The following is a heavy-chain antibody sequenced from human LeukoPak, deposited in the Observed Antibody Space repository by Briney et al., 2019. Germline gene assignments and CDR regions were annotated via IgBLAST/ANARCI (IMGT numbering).Heavy chain of an antibody. J-gene: IGHJ4*02. D-gene: IGHD6-19*01. CDR2: ISYDGNDK. V-gene: IGHV3-30*18. CDR1: GFIFTTYG. CDR3: AKRRAGPGSFEPPHS. Sequence: GRSLRLSCAASGFIFTTYGMYWVRQAPGERLEWVAVISYDGNDKYYADSVKGRFTNSRDNSKNTLYLQMNSLRPEDTAVYYCAKRRAGPGSFEPPHSWGQGTLVTVSS.